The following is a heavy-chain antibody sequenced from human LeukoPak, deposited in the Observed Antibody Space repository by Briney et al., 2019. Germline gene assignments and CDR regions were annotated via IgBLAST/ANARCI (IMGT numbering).Heavy chain of an antibody. CDR3: ARGRGL. V-gene: IGHV4-61*01. D-gene: IGHD3-10*01. J-gene: IGHJ4*02. CDR1: GGSVSSDSHC. Sequence: PSETLSLTCTVSGGSVSSDSHCWSSIRQTPGKGLEWIGWIYHTGSANYNPSHKSRVTISVDTSKNQVFLKLNSVTAADTAVYYCARGRGLGGQGTLVTVSS. CDR2: IYHTGSA.